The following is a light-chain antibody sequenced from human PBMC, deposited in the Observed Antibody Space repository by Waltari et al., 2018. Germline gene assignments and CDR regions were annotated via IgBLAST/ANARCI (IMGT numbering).Light chain of an antibody. J-gene: IGKJ2*01. CDR2: DAS. CDR3: QQRSNWTPHT. V-gene: IGKV3-11*01. CDR1: QSVGSY. Sequence: EIVLTQSPATLSLSPWDTATLSCRASQSVGSYLAWYQQKPGQPPRLLIYDASNRATGVPARFRASGSGTDFTLTISSLEAEDFAVYFCQQRSNWTPHTFGQGARLEIK.